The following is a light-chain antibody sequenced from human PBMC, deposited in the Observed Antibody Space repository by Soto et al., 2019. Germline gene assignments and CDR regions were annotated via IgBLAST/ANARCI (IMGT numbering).Light chain of an antibody. Sequence: QSVLTQPPSVSGAPGQRVTISCTGSSSNIGAGYDVHWYQQLPGTAPKLLIYGNHNRPSGVPDRFSGSKSGTSASLAITGLHAEDEVVYYCQSYDSSLSGWVFGGGTKLTVL. CDR3: QSYDSSLSGWV. J-gene: IGLJ3*02. V-gene: IGLV1-40*01. CDR2: GNH. CDR1: SSNIGAGYD.